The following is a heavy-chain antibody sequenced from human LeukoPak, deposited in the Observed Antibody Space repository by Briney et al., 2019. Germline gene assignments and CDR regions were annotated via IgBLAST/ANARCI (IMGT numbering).Heavy chain of an antibody. CDR2: IHYSGST. J-gene: IGHJ4*02. V-gene: IGHV4-59*01. D-gene: IGHD3-3*01. CDR3: ARVSSNDFWSGYAYYFDY. Sequence: SETLALTCSASGDSISSFYWNWIRQSPGKGLEWIGNIHYSGSTNYNPSLKSRVTISVDTSKNQFSLKLSSVTAADTAVYYCARVSSNDFWSGYAYYFDYWGQGTLVTVSS. CDR1: GDSISSFY.